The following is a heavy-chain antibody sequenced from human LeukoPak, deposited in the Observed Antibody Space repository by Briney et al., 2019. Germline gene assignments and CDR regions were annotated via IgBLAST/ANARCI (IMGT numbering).Heavy chain of an antibody. CDR1: GGSISSSYSY. CDR2: IYYSGST. J-gene: IGHJ6*03. V-gene: IGHV4-39*07. Sequence: TSSETLSLTCTVSGGSISSSYSYWGWIRQPPGKGLEWIGNIYYSGSTYYSPSLKSRVAISVDTSKNQFSLNLTSVTAADTAVYYCARGMAAAETRARNYYMDVWGEGTTVTVSS. D-gene: IGHD6-13*01. CDR3: ARGMAAAETRARNYYMDV.